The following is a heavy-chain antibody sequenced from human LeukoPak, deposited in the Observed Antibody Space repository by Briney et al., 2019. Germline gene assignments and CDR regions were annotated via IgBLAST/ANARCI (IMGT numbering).Heavy chain of an antibody. J-gene: IGHJ4*02. V-gene: IGHV3-72*01. CDR1: GFTFSDHY. CDR2: TRNKANSYTT. Sequence: PGGSLRLSCAASGFTFSDHYMDWARQAPGKGLEWVGRTRNKANSYTTEYAASVKGRFTISRDDSKNSLYLQMNSLKTEDTAMYYCARFNYWGQGTLVTVSS. CDR3: ARFNY.